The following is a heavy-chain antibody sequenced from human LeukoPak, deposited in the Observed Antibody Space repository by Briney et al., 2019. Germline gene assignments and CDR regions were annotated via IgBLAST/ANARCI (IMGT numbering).Heavy chain of an antibody. J-gene: IGHJ4*02. Sequence: SETLSLTCAVYGGSFSGYYWSWIRQPPGKGLEWIGEINHSGSTNYNPSLKSRVTISVDTSKNQFSLKLGSVTAADTAVYYCAGRVGTYWGQGTLVTVSS. V-gene: IGHV4-34*01. CDR1: GGSFSGYY. CDR3: AGRVGTY. CDR2: INHSGST. D-gene: IGHD1-26*01.